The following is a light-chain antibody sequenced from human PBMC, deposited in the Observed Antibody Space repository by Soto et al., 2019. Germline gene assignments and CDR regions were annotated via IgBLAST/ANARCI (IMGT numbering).Light chain of an antibody. CDR3: QQYHSSPPMYT. Sequence: EIVLTQSPGTLSLSPGERATLSCRASQSISSTYLVWYQQRPGQAPRLLIYGASSRATGIPDRFSGSGSGTDFTRTISRLEPEDFAGYYCQQYHSSPPMYTFGQGTKLEIK. CDR1: QSISSTY. CDR2: GAS. V-gene: IGKV3-20*01. J-gene: IGKJ2*01.